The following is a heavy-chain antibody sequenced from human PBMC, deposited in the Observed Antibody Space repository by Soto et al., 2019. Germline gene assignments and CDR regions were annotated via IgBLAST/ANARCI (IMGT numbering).Heavy chain of an antibody. J-gene: IGHJ4*02. CDR1: GGSFSGYS. D-gene: IGHD3-10*01. CDR3: ARGLFSEDSYSGGWYFFDY. Sequence: QVQLQQWGAGLLKPSETLSLTCAVYGGSFSGYSWTWIRQPPGKALEWLGQINHSGSANYNPSLKSRVTISVATPKNQFSLELASVTAADTAVYYCARGLFSEDSYSGGWYFFDYWGQGTLVTVSS. CDR2: INHSGSA. V-gene: IGHV4-34*02.